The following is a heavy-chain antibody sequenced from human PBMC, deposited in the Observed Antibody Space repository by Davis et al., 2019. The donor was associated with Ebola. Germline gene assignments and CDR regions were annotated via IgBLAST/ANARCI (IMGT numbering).Heavy chain of an antibody. V-gene: IGHV4-61*08. Sequence: MPSETLSLTCTVSGGSISSGDYYWSWIRQPPGKGLEWIGYIYYSGSSNYNPSIKSRVTISVDTSKNQISLKLSSVTAADTAVYYCAREPCSGGSCWSGFDYWGQGTLVTVSS. CDR1: GGSISSGDYY. CDR2: IYYSGSS. D-gene: IGHD2-15*01. CDR3: AREPCSGGSCWSGFDY. J-gene: IGHJ4*02.